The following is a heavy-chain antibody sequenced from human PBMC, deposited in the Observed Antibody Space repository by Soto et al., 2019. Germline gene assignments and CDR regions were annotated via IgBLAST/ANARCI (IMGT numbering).Heavy chain of an antibody. CDR2: IYYSGST. Sequence: PSETLSLTCTVSGGSISSGDYYWSWIRQPPGKGLEWIGYIYYSGSTYYNPSLKSRVTISVDTSKNQFSLKLSSVTAADTAVYYCAGCRDFWSGYCNWFDPWGQRTLVTVSS. CDR3: AGCRDFWSGYCNWFDP. D-gene: IGHD3-3*01. CDR1: GGSISSGDYY. J-gene: IGHJ5*02. V-gene: IGHV4-30-4*08.